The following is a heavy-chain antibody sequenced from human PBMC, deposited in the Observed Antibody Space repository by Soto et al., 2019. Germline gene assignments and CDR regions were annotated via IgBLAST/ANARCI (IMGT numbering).Heavy chain of an antibody. D-gene: IGHD2-15*01. CDR3: ARQCRGVTCHWFVP. J-gene: IGHJ5*02. CDR2: IDPTDSYT. Sequence: GESLKISCQASGYSFTTYWISWVRQMPGKGLECMGRIDPTDSYTDYGPSFEGHVTMSVDRSINTAYLEWSSLKASDSAMYYCARQCRGVTCHWFVPWGQGTLVTVSS. CDR1: GYSFTTYW. V-gene: IGHV5-10-1*01.